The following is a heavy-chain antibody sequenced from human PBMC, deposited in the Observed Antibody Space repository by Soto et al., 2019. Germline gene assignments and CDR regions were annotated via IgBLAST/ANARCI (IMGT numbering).Heavy chain of an antibody. CDR2: INTYNGNT. V-gene: IGHV1-18*01. Sequence: QVQLVQSGAEVKNPGASVKVSCKASGYTFTRYGIGWARQAPGQGLEWMGWINTYNGNTNYAQYVPRRLTLDADTSTSTAYMELRSLRSNDTAIYYCAMVDVYVTPSPQDVWGQGTTVIVSS. CDR1: GYTFTRYG. CDR3: AMVDVYVTPSPQDV. J-gene: IGHJ6*02. D-gene: IGHD3-16*01.